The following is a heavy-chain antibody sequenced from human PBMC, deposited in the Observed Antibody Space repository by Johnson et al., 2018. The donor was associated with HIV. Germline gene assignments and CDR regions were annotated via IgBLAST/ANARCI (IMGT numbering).Heavy chain of an antibody. CDR2: ISDSGSTI. CDR3: AREGVAVRYIDDAFDI. Sequence: VQLVESGGGLVQPGGSLRLSCAASGFTFSSYAMTWVRQAPGQGLEWVSSISDSGSTIYYADSVKGRFTISRDNAKNSLYLQMSSLSAEDTAVYYCAREGVAVRYIDDAFDIWGQGTMVTVSS. V-gene: IGHV3-48*04. D-gene: IGHD3-9*01. CDR1: GFTFSSYA. J-gene: IGHJ3*02.